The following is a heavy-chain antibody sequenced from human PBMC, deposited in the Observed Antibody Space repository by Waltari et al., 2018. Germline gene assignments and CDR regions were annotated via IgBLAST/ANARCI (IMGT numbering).Heavy chain of an antibody. J-gene: IGHJ4*02. D-gene: IGHD2-2*01. Sequence: QVQLVQSGAEVKTPGASVKVSCKAYGYSFTGYYIHWVRQAPGQGLEWMGRVITNSGDTNYAQKFQGRFTLTRDTSTSTGYMQLSGLRSDDTALYYCARDPAGDGFYYFDYWGQGSLVTVSS. CDR2: VITNSGDT. CDR3: ARDPAGDGFYYFDY. V-gene: IGHV1-2*06. CDR1: GYSFTGYY.